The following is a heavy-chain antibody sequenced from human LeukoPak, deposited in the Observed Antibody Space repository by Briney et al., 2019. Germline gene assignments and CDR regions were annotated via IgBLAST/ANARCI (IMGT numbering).Heavy chain of an antibody. Sequence: GGSLRLSCAASGFTFSDHHMDWVRQAQGEGLEWVARIRNKANRYTTEYAASVKGRFTISRDDSENSLYLQMDSLKTEDTAVYYCARSPLGIAPFDYWGQGTLVTVSS. CDR3: ARSPLGIAPFDY. J-gene: IGHJ4*02. CDR2: IRNKANRYTT. V-gene: IGHV3-72*01. CDR1: GFTFSDHH. D-gene: IGHD7-27*01.